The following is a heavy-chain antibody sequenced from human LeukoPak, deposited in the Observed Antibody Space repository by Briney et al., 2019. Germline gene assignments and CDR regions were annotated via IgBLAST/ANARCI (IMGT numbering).Heavy chain of an antibody. CDR3: ARDRCSGGSCYHGYFDY. CDR2: INPSGGSP. CDR1: GYTFTSYY. Sequence: ASVKVSCKASGYTFTSYYMHWVRQAPGQGLERMGIINPSGGSPTYAQKFQGRVTMTRDTSTSTVYMELSSLRSEDTAVYYCARDRCSGGSCYHGYFDYWGQGTLVTVSS. J-gene: IGHJ4*02. D-gene: IGHD2-15*01. V-gene: IGHV1-46*01.